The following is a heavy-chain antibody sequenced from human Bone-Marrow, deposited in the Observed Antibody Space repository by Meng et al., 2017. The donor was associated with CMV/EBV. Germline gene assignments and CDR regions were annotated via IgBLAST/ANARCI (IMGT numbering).Heavy chain of an antibody. Sequence: QVQLVQSGAEMKKPGASVNVSCKASGYTFPNYAIHWMRQAPGQRLEWMGLINPATSNAKYSQTFQGRVTITRDTSATTAYMELSGLRSEDTAIYYCARGPYSSGWYGLVDYWGQGTLVTVSS. CDR3: ARGPYSSGWYGLVDY. D-gene: IGHD6-19*01. CDR1: GYTFPNYA. V-gene: IGHV1-3*01. J-gene: IGHJ4*02. CDR2: INPATSNA.